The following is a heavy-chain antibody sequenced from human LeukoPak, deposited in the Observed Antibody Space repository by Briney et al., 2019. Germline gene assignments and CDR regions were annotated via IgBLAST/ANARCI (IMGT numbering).Heavy chain of an antibody. CDR3: ARGPRYCSGGSCYSGYFQH. D-gene: IGHD2-15*01. J-gene: IGHJ1*01. CDR1: GGSFSGYY. CDR2: INHSGST. V-gene: IGHV4-34*01. Sequence: SETLSLTCAVYGGSFSGYYWSWIRQPPGKGLEWIGEINHSGSTNYNPSLKSRVTISVDTSKNQFSLKLSSVTAADTAVYYCARGPRYCSGGSCYSGYFQHWGQGTLVTVSS.